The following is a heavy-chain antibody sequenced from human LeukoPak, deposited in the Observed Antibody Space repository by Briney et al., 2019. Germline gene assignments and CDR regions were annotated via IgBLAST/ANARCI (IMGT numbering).Heavy chain of an antibody. D-gene: IGHD3-10*01. CDR2: ISYDGSNK. J-gene: IGHJ4*02. CDR1: GFTFSSYA. V-gene: IGHV3-30-3*01. Sequence: GGSLRLSRAASGFTFSSYAMHWVRQAPGKGLEWVAVISYDGSNKYYADSVKGRFTISRDNSKNTLYLQMNSLRAEDTAVYYCARAANYGSGSYLRSPADYWGQGTLVTVSS. CDR3: ARAANYGSGSYLRSPADY.